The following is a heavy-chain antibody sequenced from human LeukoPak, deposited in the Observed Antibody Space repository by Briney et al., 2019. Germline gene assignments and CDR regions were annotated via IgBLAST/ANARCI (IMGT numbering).Heavy chain of an antibody. CDR2: INPSGGSTT. Sequence: GASVKVSCKASGYTLTSYYMHWVRQAPGQGPEWMGVINPSGGSTTSYAQKIQGRVTMTRDTSMSTVSMELSSLRSEDTAVYYCARGTLRYFDFWGQGPLVTVSS. CDR3: ARGTLRYFDF. D-gene: IGHD3-9*01. J-gene: IGHJ4*02. V-gene: IGHV1-46*01. CDR1: GYTLTSYY.